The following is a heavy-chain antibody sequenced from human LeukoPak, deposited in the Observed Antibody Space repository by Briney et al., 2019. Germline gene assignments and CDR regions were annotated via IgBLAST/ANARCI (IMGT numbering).Heavy chain of an antibody. D-gene: IGHD5-24*01. Sequence: PGGSLRLSCAASGFTFSSYWMSWVRQAPGKGLEWVANIKQDGSEKYYVDSVKGRFTISRDNAKNTLYLQMNSLRAEDTAVYYCAKDSERWLQFAGPDYWGQGTLVTVSS. CDR3: AKDSERWLQFAGPDY. CDR1: GFTFSSYW. J-gene: IGHJ4*02. V-gene: IGHV3-7*01. CDR2: IKQDGSEK.